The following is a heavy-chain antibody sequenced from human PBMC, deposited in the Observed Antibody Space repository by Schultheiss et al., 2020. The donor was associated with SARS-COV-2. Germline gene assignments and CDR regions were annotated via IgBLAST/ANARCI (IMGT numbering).Heavy chain of an antibody. CDR1: GFTFSSYA. CDR2: ISSSSSYI. V-gene: IGHV3-21*01. D-gene: IGHD3-22*01. J-gene: IGHJ4*02. Sequence: GGSLRLSCAASGFTFSSYAMHWVRQAPGKGLEWVSSISSSSSYIYYADSVKGRFTISRDNAKNSLYLQMNSLRAEDTAVYYCARTSDGRYYYDSSGYYIYYFDYWGQGTLVTVSS. CDR3: ARTSDGRYYYDSSGYYIYYFDY.